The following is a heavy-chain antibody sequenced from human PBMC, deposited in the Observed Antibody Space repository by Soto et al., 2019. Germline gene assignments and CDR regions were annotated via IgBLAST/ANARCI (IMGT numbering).Heavy chain of an antibody. Sequence: SETLSLTCTVSGGSISSYYWSWIRQPPGKGLEWIGYIYYSGSTNYNPSLKSRVTISVDTSKNQFSLKLSSVTAADTAVYYCARHGRDGYNGAFDYWGQGIVVTVSS. D-gene: IGHD5-12*01. V-gene: IGHV4-59*08. CDR1: GGSISSYY. CDR2: IYYSGST. CDR3: ARHGRDGYNGAFDY. J-gene: IGHJ4*02.